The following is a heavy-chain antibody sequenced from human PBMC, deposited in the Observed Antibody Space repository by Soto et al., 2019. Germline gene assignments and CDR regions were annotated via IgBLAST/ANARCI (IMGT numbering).Heavy chain of an antibody. CDR3: ARGLQPNNYYYYGMDV. CDR2: IYYSGST. CDR1: GGSISSGDYY. J-gene: IGHJ6*02. Sequence: SETLSLTCTVSGGSISSGDYYWSWIRQPPGKGLEWIGYIYYSGSTYYNPSLKSRVTISVDTSKNQFSLKLSSVTAADTAVYYCARGLQPNNYYYYGMDVWGQGTTVTVSS. D-gene: IGHD2-8*01. V-gene: IGHV4-30-4*01.